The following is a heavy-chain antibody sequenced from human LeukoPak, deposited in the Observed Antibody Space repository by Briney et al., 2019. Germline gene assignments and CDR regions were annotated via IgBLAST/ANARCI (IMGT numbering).Heavy chain of an antibody. CDR2: IYTSGST. D-gene: IGHD4-11*01. V-gene: IGHV4-4*09. CDR1: GGSISSYY. J-gene: IGHJ6*03. CDR3: ARRRLQYRDYYYYMDV. Sequence: SETLSLTCTVSGGSISSYYWSWIRQPPGKGLEWIGYIYTSGSTNYNPSLKSRVTISVDTSKNQFSLKLSSVTAADTAVYYCARRRLQYRDYYYYMDVWGKGTTVTVSS.